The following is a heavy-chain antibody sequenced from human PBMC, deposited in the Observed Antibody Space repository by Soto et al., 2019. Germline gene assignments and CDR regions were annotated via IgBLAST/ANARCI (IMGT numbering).Heavy chain of an antibody. CDR3: ARRIGYSSGWFVY. CDR1: GFTFSSYG. V-gene: IGHV3-33*01. D-gene: IGHD6-19*01. Sequence: GGSLRLSYAASGFTFSSYGMHWVRQAPGKGLEWVAVIWYDGSNKYYADSVKGRFTISRDNSKNTLYLQMNSLRAEDTAVYYCARRIGYSSGWFVYWGQGTLVTVSS. J-gene: IGHJ4*02. CDR2: IWYDGSNK.